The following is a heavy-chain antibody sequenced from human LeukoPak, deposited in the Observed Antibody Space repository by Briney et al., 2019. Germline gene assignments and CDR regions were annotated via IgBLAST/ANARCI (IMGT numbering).Heavy chain of an antibody. Sequence: PSETLSPTCAVYGGSFSGYYWSWIRQPPGKGLEWIGEINHSGSTNYNPSLKSRVTISVDTSKNQFSLKLSSVTAADTAVYYCARGGYYYDSSGYHYYWGQGTLVTVSS. CDR3: ARGGYYYDSSGYHYY. J-gene: IGHJ4*02. D-gene: IGHD3-22*01. CDR1: GGSFSGYY. CDR2: INHSGST. V-gene: IGHV4-34*01.